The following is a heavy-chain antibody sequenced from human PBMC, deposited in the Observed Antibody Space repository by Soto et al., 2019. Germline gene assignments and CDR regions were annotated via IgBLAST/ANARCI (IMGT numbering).Heavy chain of an antibody. V-gene: IGHV3-23*01. J-gene: IGHJ4*02. D-gene: IGHD6-13*01. CDR1: GFTFSSYA. CDR2: IWGGGSNK. Sequence: PGGSLRLSCAASGFTFSSYAMSWVRQAPGKGLEWVSVIWGGGSNKYNADSVKGRFTISRDNSKNTLYLQMNSLRAEDTAVYYCAKDQGSSWYEIDYWGQGTLVTVSS. CDR3: AKDQGSSWYEIDY.